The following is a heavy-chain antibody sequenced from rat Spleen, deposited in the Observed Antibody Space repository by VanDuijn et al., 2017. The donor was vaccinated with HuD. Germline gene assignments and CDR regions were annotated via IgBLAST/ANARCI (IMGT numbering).Heavy chain of an antibody. CDR3: SRSSFMDA. V-gene: IGHV5-62*01. Sequence: VQLVESGGGSVQPGKSLKLSCSASGSTFSSYGMHWIRQAPGKGLDWVAYISSSSGTVYADAVKGRFTISRDNAKNTLYLQLNSLKSEDTAIYYCSRSSFMDAWGQGASVTVSS. CDR1: GSTFSSYG. J-gene: IGHJ4*01. CDR2: ISSSSGT.